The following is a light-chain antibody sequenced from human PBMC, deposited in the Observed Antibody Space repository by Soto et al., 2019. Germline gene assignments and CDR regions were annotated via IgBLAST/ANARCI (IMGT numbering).Light chain of an antibody. CDR2: EVN. J-gene: IGLJ1*01. V-gene: IGLV2-14*01. CDR1: SGDVGAYNY. Sequence: QSALTQPASVSGSPGQSITISCTGTSGDVGAYNYVSWYQQHPGKAPKLMIYEVNYRPSGVSNRFSGSKSGITASLTISGLQAEDEDDYYCSSYASTSTAVFGTGTKLTVL. CDR3: SSYASTSTAV.